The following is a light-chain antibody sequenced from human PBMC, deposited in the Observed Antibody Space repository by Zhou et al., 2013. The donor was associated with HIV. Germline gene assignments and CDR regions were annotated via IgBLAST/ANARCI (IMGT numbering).Light chain of an antibody. CDR2: DAS. CDR3: QQRHSWPIT. Sequence: EIVLTQSPATLSLSPGERATPSCRASQSISNYLAWYQQRPGQAPRLVIFDASKRATAIPARFSGSGSGTDFTLTISSLEPEDFAVYYCQQRHSWPITFGQGTRLETK. J-gene: IGKJ5*01. CDR1: QSISNY. V-gene: IGKV3-11*01.